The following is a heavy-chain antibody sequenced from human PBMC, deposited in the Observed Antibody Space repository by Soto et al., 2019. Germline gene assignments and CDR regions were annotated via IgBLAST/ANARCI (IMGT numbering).Heavy chain of an antibody. V-gene: IGHV4-59*01. CDR3: AGGRGGYSSSWY. J-gene: IGHJ4*02. Sequence: ETLSLTCTVSGASIGSYYWSWIRQPPGKGLEWIGYIYYSGGSNYNPPLKSRVTMSLDTSKHQFSLNLSSVTAADTAFYYCAGGRGGYSSSWYWGQGTLVTVSS. CDR1: GASIGSYY. CDR2: IYYSGGS. D-gene: IGHD6-13*01.